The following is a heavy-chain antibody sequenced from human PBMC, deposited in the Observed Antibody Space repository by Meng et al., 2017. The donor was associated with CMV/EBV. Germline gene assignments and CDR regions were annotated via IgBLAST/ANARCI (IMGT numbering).Heavy chain of an antibody. D-gene: IGHD3-3*01. Sequence: GESRKISGAASGFTFSSYAMHWVRQAPGKGLEWVAVISYDGSNKYYADSVKGRFTISRDNSKNTLYLQMNSLRAEDTAVYYCARDGAGGFLEWLLDFDYWGQGTLVTVSS. CDR3: ARDGAGGFLEWLLDFDY. CDR1: GFTFSSYA. CDR2: ISYDGSNK. J-gene: IGHJ4*02. V-gene: IGHV3-30-3*01.